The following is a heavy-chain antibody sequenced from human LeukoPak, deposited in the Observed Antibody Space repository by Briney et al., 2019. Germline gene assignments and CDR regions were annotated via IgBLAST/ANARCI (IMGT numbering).Heavy chain of an antibody. J-gene: IGHJ4*02. V-gene: IGHV3-30*03. CDR3: VRSLDY. CDR2: ISYDENNK. Sequence: GGSLRLSCAASGFTFSSHGMHWVRQAPGKGLEWVAVISYDENNKYFADSVKGRFTISRDNSKNTVYLQMNSLRVEDTALYYCVRSLDYWGQGTLVTVSS. CDR1: GFTFSSHG.